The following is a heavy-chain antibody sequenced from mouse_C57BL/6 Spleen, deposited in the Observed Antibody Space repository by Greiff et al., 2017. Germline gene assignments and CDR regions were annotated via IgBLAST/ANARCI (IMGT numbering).Heavy chain of an antibody. CDR2: INPNNGGT. CDR3: ARTQLRLRAY. V-gene: IGHV1-26*01. Sequence: EVQLQQSGPELVKPGASVKISCKASGYTFTDYYMNWVKQSHGKSLEWIGDINPNNGGTSYNQKFKGKATLTVDKSSSTAYMELRSLTSEDSAVYYCARTQLRLRAYWGQGTLVTVSA. J-gene: IGHJ3*01. CDR1: GYTFTDYY. D-gene: IGHD3-2*02.